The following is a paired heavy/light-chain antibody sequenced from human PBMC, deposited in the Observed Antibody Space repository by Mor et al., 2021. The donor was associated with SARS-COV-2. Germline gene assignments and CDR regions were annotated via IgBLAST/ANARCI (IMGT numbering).Heavy chain of an antibody. J-gene: IGHJ3*02. Sequence: EVQLVESGGGLVKPGGSLRLSCAASGFTFSTYIMNWVRQAPGKGLEWVSSISGSSSYKYYAESVKGRFTISRDNAKNSLFLQMNSLRGEDTAVYYCARREGFDIWGQGTMVTVSS. CDR2: ISGSSSYK. CDR3: ARREGFDI. V-gene: IGHV3-21*01. CDR1: GFTFSTYI.
Light chain of an antibody. CDR2: GAS. J-gene: IGKJ2*01. CDR3: LQHHSYPNT. Sequence: DIQMTQSPSAVSASVGDRVTITCRASQGISTLLAWVQQKPGKVPKRLIYGASSLQTGVPSRFSGSGSGTEFTLTISSLQPEDFATYYCLQHHSYPNTFGQGTKLEIK. V-gene: IGKV1-17*03. CDR1: QGISTL.